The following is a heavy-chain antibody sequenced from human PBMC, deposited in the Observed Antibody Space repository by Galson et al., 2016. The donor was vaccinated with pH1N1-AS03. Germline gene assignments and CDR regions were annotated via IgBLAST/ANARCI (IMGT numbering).Heavy chain of an antibody. D-gene: IGHD2-8*02. CDR2: ISSDGTYQ. Sequence: SLRLSCAASGFTFSANVIHWVRQAPGKGLEWVAVISSDGTYQYYSDSVKGRFAISRDNSRNTLFLQLNSLRPEDTAVYYCAKQVYGGVWLLDSWGQGTLVTVSS. CDR3: AKQVYGGVWLLDS. V-gene: IGHV3-30*18. CDR1: GFTFSANV. J-gene: IGHJ4*02.